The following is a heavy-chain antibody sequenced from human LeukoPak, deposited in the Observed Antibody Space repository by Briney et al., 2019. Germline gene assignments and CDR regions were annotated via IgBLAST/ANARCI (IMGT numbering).Heavy chain of an antibody. CDR1: GFTFSSYS. CDR3: ARDGSWYYFDY. Sequence: GGSLRLSCAASGFTFSSYSMNWVRQAPGKGLEWVSSITSSSSYIYYADSVKGRFTISRDNAKDSLYLQMNSLRAEDTAVYYCARDGSWYYFDYWGQGTLVTVSS. D-gene: IGHD6-13*01. CDR2: ITSSSSYI. J-gene: IGHJ4*02. V-gene: IGHV3-21*01.